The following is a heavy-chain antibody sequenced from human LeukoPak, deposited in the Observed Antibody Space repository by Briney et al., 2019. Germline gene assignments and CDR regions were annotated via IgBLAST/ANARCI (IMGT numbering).Heavy chain of an antibody. CDR1: GGSISSYY. V-gene: IGHV4-59*12. CDR2: IYYSGST. J-gene: IGHJ4*02. CDR3: AIHPSNSWYYFDY. D-gene: IGHD2/OR15-2a*01. Sequence: PSETLSLTCTVSGGSISSYYWSWIRQPPGKGLEWIGYIYYSGSTNYNPSLKSRVTISVDTSKNQVSLKLTSVTAADTAVYYCAIHPSNSWYYFDYWDQGSLVTVSS.